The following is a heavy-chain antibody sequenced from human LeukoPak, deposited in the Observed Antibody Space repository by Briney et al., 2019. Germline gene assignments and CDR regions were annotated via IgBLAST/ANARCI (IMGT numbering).Heavy chain of an antibody. Sequence: SVKVSCKASGGTFSSYAISWVRQAPGQGLEWMGGIIPIFGTANYAQKFQGRVTMTTDTSTSTAYMELRSLRSDDTAVYYCARVTQIVATPYYMDVWGKGTTVTVSS. V-gene: IGHV1-69*05. CDR1: GGTFSSYA. CDR2: IIPIFGTA. D-gene: IGHD5-12*01. CDR3: ARVTQIVATPYYMDV. J-gene: IGHJ6*03.